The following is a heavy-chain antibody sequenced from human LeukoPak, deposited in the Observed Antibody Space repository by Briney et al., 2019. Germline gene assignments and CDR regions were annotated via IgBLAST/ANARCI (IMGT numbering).Heavy chain of an antibody. J-gene: IGHJ6*02. V-gene: IGHV3-21*01. D-gene: IGHD6-13*01. CDR3: ARDLGGSSSWYVRYYYYYGMDV. Sequence: GGSLRLSCAASGFTFSSYSMNWVRQAPGKGLEWVSSIGSSSSYIYYADSVKGRFTISRDNAKNSLYLQMNSLRAEDTAVYYCARDLGGSSSWYVRYYYYYGMDVWGQGTTVTVSS. CDR1: GFTFSSYS. CDR2: IGSSSSYI.